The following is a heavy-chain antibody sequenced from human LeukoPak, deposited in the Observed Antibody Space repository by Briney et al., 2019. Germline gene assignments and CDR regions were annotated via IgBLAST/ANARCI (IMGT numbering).Heavy chain of an antibody. V-gene: IGHV1-8*03. J-gene: IGHJ4*02. D-gene: IGHD6-13*01. CDR2: MNPNSGNT. CDR1: GYTFTSYD. Sequence: ASVKVSCTASGYTFTSYDINWVRQATGQGLEWMGWMNPNSGNTCYAQKFQGRVTITRNTSISTAYMEMSSLRSEDTAVYYCARGQFIAAAGTSPLGYWGQGTLVTVSS. CDR3: ARGQFIAAAGTSPLGY.